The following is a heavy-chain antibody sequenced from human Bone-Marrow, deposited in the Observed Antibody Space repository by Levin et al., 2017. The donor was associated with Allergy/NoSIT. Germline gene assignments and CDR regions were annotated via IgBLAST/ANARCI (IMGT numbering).Heavy chain of an antibody. CDR1: GYTFTGYY. Sequence: GESLKISCKASGYTFTGYYMHWVRQAPGQGLEWMGWINPNSGGTNYAQKFQGRVTMTRDTSISTAYMELSRLRSDDTAVYYCARLRDDCSGGSCYRVYWYFDLWGRGTLVTVSS. D-gene: IGHD2-15*01. CDR3: ARLRDDCSGGSCYRVYWYFDL. V-gene: IGHV1-2*02. J-gene: IGHJ2*01. CDR2: INPNSGGT.